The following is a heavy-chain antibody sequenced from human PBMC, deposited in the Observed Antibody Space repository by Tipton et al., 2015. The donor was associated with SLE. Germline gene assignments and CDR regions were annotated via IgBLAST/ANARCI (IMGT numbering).Heavy chain of an antibody. CDR1: GFTFNNAW. CDR3: TTGEDNFDY. V-gene: IGHV3-15*01. Sequence: SLRLSCAASGFTFNNAWMSWVRQAPGKGLEWVGRIKRKSDGETTGYAAPVKGRFTISRDDSKNTLYLQMDSLKTEDTAFYYCTTGEDNFDYWGQGTLVTVSS. J-gene: IGHJ4*02. CDR2: IKRKSDGETT.